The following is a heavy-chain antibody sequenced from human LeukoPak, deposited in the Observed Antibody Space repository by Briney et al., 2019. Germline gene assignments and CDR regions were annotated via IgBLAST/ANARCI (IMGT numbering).Heavy chain of an antibody. CDR1: GFTFSSYG. Sequence: GRSLRLSCAASGFTFSSYGMHWVRQAPGKGLEWVAVIWYDGSNKYYADSVKGRFTISRDNSKNTLYLQMNSLRAEDTAVYYCARGDGYFDWLGSSWGQGTLVTVSS. CDR2: IWYDGSNK. J-gene: IGHJ4*02. CDR3: ARGDGYFDWLGSS. V-gene: IGHV3-33*01. D-gene: IGHD3-9*01.